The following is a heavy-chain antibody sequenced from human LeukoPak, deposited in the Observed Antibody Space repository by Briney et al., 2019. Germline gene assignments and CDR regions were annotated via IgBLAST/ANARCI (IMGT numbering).Heavy chain of an antibody. CDR1: GFNFASYA. V-gene: IGHV3-23*01. Sequence: GGSLRLSCAASGFNFASYAMTWVRQAPGKGLEWVSSISGASIIPHFADSVKGRFTISRDNSKGTLYLQMNSLRAEDTAVYYCAKARDFCSGGSCYLVPMDVWGQGSTVTVSS. D-gene: IGHD2-15*01. CDR2: ISGASIIP. J-gene: IGHJ6*02. CDR3: AKARDFCSGGSCYLVPMDV.